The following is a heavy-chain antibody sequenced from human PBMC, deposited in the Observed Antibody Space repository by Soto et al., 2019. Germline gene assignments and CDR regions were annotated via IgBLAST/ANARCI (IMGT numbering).Heavy chain of an antibody. CDR1: GGSISSGDYY. CDR3: AKGVGRGYDSTSDY. CDR2: IYYSGST. D-gene: IGHD3-22*01. J-gene: IGHJ4*02. V-gene: IGHV4-30-4*01. Sequence: SETLSLTCTVSGGSISSGDYYWSWIRQPPGKGLEWIGYIYYSGSTYYNPSLKSRVTISVDTSKNQFSLKLSSVTAEDTAMYYCAKGVGRGYDSTSDYWGQGTLVTVSS.